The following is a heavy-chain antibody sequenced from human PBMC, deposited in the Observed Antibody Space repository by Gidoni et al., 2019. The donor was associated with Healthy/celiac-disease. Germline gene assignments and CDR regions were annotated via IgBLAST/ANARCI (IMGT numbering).Heavy chain of an antibody. CDR1: GLTFSSYS. CDR2: ISSSSSYI. V-gene: IGHV3-21*01. CDR3: ARPLPDYGDNYYMDV. D-gene: IGHD4-17*01. J-gene: IGHJ6*03. Sequence: EVQLVESGGGLVKPGGSLRLSCAASGLTFSSYSMNWVRQAPGKGLEWVSSISSSSSYIYYADSVKGRFTISRDNAKNSLYLQMNSLRAEDTAVYYCARPLPDYGDNYYMDVWGKGTTVTVSS.